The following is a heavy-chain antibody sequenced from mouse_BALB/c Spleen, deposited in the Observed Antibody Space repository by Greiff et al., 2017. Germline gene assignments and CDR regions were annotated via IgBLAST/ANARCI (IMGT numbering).Heavy chain of an antibody. CDR3: TCGDRYYFDY. J-gene: IGHJ2*01. CDR2: IYPGNSDT. CDR1: GYSFTSYW. Sequence: VQLQQSGPVLARPGASVKMSCKASGYSFTSYWMHWVKQRPGQGLEWIGAIYPGNSDTSYNQKFKGKAKLTAVTSASTAYMELSSLTNEDSAVYYCTCGDRYYFDYWGQGTTLTVSS. D-gene: IGHD3-3*01. V-gene: IGHV1-5*01.